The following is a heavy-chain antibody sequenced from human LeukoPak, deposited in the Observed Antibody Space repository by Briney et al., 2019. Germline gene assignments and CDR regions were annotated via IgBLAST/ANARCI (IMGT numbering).Heavy chain of an antibody. Sequence: GGSLRLSCAASGFTFNIYAMSWVRLAPGKGLQWVASMCGSAGCTFYTDSVKGRFTISRDNPNNTLYLEMNSLRAEDTAIYYCARDRPNYHESNGHYYERDGDHWGQGTLVTVSS. J-gene: IGHJ5*02. CDR3: ARDRPNYHESNGHYYERDGDH. D-gene: IGHD3-22*01. V-gene: IGHV3-23*01. CDR2: MCGSAGCT. CDR1: GFTFNIYA.